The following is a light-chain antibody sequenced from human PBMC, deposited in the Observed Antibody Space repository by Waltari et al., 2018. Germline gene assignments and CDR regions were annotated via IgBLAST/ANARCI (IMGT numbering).Light chain of an antibody. CDR2: EVN. Sequence: QSALTQPRSVSGSPGQSVTISCTGTSSDIGGSDFVSWYQQYPGKAPKLIIYEVNKRPPGVPDRFSGSKSGNTASLTISGLLNEDEADYYCCSYAGADTSVVFGGGTTLTVL. CDR1: SSDIGGSDF. CDR3: CSYAGADTSVV. V-gene: IGLV2-11*01. J-gene: IGLJ2*01.